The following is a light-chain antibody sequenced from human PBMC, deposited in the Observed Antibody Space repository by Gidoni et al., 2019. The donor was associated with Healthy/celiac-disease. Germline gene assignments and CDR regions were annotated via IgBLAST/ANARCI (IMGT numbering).Light chain of an antibody. J-gene: IGKJ2*01. CDR2: GES. Sequence: EIVMTQSPATLSVSPGERATLSCRASQSVSSNLAWYQQKPGQAPRLLIYGESTRATGIPARFSGSGSGTEFTLTISSLQSEDFEVYYCQQYNNWPPWYTFGQGTKLEIK. CDR3: QQYNNWPPWYT. V-gene: IGKV3-15*01. CDR1: QSVSSN.